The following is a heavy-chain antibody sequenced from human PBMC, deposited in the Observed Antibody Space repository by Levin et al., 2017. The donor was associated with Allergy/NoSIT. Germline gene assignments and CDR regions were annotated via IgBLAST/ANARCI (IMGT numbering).Heavy chain of an antibody. CDR1: GFTFSSYA. D-gene: IGHD2-15*01. CDR3: ARDPQYCRGASCCSPARAFDI. J-gene: IGHJ3*02. V-gene: IGHV3-30-3*01. Sequence: GESLKISCAASGFTFSSYAMHWVRQAPGKGLEWVAVISYDGSNKYYADSVKGRFTISRDNSNNTLYLQMNSLRAEDTAVYYCARDPQYCRGASCCSPARAFDIWGQGTMVTVSS. CDR2: ISYDGSNK.